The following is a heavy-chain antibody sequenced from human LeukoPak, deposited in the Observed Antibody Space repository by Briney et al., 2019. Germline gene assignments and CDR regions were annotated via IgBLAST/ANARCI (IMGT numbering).Heavy chain of an antibody. CDR2: INSDSGTI. CDR3: VRDPDALDF. V-gene: IGHV3-48*02. J-gene: IGHJ4*02. Sequence: GRSLRLSCAASGFPFSSYDMNWVRQAPGKGLEWLSYINSDSGTIYYADSVKGRFTISRDNSKNTLYLQMNSLRDEDTAVYYCVRDPDALDFWGQGTPVTVSS. CDR1: GFPFSSYD.